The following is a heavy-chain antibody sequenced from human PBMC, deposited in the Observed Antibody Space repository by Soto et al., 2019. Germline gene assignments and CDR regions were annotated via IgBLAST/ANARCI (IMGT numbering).Heavy chain of an antibody. D-gene: IGHD6-13*01. CDR3: ARGMRGAAAGNDDSDAFDI. CDR1: GFTFSSYW. Sequence: HPVGSLRLSCAASGFTFSSYWMHWVRQAPGKGLVWVSRINSDGSSTSYADSVKGRFTISRDNAKNTLYLQMNSLRAEDTAVYYCARGMRGAAAGNDDSDAFDIWGQGTMVTVSS. J-gene: IGHJ3*02. CDR2: INSDGSST. V-gene: IGHV3-74*01.